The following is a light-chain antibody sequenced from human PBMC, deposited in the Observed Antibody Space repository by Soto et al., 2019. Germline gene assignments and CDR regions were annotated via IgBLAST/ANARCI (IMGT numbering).Light chain of an antibody. CDR3: AAWDDSLNGVV. Sequence: QSVLTQPPSASGTPGQRVTISCSGSSSNIGSNTVNWYQQLPGTAPKLLIYSNNQRPSGVPDRFSGSKSGPSASLAISGRQSEDEADYYCAAWDDSLNGVVFGGGTQLTVL. V-gene: IGLV1-44*01. J-gene: IGLJ2*01. CDR2: SNN. CDR1: SSNIGSNT.